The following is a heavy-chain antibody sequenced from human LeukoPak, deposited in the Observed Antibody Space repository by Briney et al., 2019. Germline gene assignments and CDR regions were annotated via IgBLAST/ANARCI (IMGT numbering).Heavy chain of an antibody. D-gene: IGHD2-15*01. CDR3: AKGYCSGGNCYNFDY. CDR2: IRYDGSNK. J-gene: IGHJ4*02. V-gene: IGHV3-30*02. CDR1: GFSFSICA. Sequence: GGSLRLSCAASGFSFSICAMHWVRQAPGKGLEWVAFIRYDGSNKYYADSVKGRFTISRDNSKNTLYLQMNSLRAEDTAVYYCAKGYCSGGNCYNFDYWGQGALVTVSS.